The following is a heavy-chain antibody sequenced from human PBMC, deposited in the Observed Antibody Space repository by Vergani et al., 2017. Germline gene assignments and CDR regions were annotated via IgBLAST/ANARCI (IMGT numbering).Heavy chain of an antibody. CDR1: GFTFDDYA. J-gene: IGHJ5*02. CDR3: ASGSWFDP. CDR2: ISWNSGSI. V-gene: IGHV3-9*01. D-gene: IGHD3-10*01. Sequence: EVQLVESGGGLVQPGRSLRLSCAASGFTFDDYAMHWVRQAPGKGLEWVSGISWNSGSIGYADSVKGRFTISRDNAKNSLYLQMNSLRAEDTAVYYCASGSWFDPWGQGTLVTVSS.